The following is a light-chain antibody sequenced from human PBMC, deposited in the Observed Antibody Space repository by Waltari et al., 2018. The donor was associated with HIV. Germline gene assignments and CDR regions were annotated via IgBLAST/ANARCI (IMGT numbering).Light chain of an antibody. CDR1: SSDIGDNY. Sequence: QSVLTQPPSVSAAPRQNVTISCPGSSSDIGDNYVSWNHQLPGTAPRLRTDENQPRPLGVPNRCAGCKSGTSATLGITGLQTGDEADYYCGTWHSSLSAGIFGGGTKLTVL. J-gene: IGLJ2*01. CDR3: GTWHSSLSAGI. CDR2: ENQ. V-gene: IGLV1-51*02.